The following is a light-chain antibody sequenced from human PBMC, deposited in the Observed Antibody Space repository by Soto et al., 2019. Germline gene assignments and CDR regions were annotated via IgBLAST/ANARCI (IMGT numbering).Light chain of an antibody. CDR1: SSDVGGYNY. V-gene: IGLV2-14*04. J-gene: IGLJ1*01. CDR2: DVS. Sequence: CTGTSSDVGGYNYVSWYQQHPGKAPKLMIYDVSNRPSGVSNRFSGSKSGNTASLTISGLQAEDEADYYCSSYTSSSSYVFGTGTKVTVL. CDR3: SSYTSSSSYV.